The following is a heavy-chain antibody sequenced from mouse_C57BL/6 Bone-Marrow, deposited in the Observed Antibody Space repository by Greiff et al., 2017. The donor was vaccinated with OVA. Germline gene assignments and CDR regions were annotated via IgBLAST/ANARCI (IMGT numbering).Heavy chain of an antibody. J-gene: IGHJ4*01. CDR3: AREGRTGMDY. D-gene: IGHD3-3*01. CDR2: ISYDGSN. V-gene: IGHV3-6*01. CDR1: GYSITSGYY. Sequence: EVKVEESGPGLVKPSQSLSLTCSVTGYSITSGYYWNWIRQFPGNKLEWMGYISYDGSNNYNPSLKNRISITRDTSKNQFFLKLNSVTTEDTATYYCAREGRTGMDYWGQGTSVTVSS.